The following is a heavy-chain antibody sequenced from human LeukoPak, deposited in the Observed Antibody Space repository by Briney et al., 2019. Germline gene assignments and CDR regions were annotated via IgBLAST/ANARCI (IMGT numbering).Heavy chain of an antibody. CDR3: AKDSSSWYYFDY. CDR1: GFTFDDYA. V-gene: IGHV3-9*01. D-gene: IGHD6-13*01. J-gene: IGHJ4*02. CDR2: ISWNSGSI. Sequence: PGRSLRLSCAASGFTFDDYAMHWVRQAPGKGLEWVSSISWNSGSIGYADSVKGRFTISRDNAKNSLYLRMNSLRAEDTALYYCAKDSSSWYYFDYWGQGTLVTVSS.